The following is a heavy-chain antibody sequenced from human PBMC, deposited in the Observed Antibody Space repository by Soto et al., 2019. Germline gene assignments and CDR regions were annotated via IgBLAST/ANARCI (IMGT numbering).Heavy chain of an antibody. J-gene: IGHJ5*02. V-gene: IGHV1-2*02. CDR1: GYTLSAYY. CDR2: LDPNTGRT. D-gene: IGHD1-26*01. Sequence: QVHLVQSGAEVKSPGASVKVSCKASGYTLSAYYLHWVRHAPGQGLEWMGWLDPNTGRTNYAQKFKGRVTMTSDTSIITVLRKWGRLTPATPAVYYCGREGVKILPPALGPGPDPRAKGTLVTVSS. CDR3: GREGVKILPPALGPGPDP.